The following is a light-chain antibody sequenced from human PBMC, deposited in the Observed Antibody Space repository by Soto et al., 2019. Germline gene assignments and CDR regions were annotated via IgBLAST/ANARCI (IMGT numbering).Light chain of an antibody. Sequence: EIVLTQSPGTLSFSLGERATLSCRASQTISINYFSWYQQKPGQAPRLLIYGISTRATGIPDRFSGSGSGTDFTLTISRLEPEDFAVYYCEQYGSSPRTFGQGTKVDIK. J-gene: IGKJ1*01. CDR3: EQYGSSPRT. CDR1: QTISINY. V-gene: IGKV3-20*01. CDR2: GIS.